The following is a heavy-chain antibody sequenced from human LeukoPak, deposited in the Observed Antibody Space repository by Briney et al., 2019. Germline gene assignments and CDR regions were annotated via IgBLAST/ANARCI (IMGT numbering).Heavy chain of an antibody. J-gene: IGHJ4*02. CDR2: IWYDGSNK. CDR3: AREGRCGGDCYYDY. D-gene: IGHD2-21*02. CDR1: GFTFSSYG. Sequence: GGSLRLSCAAFGFTFSSYGMHWVRQAPGKGLEWVAVIWYDGSNKYYADSVKGRFTISRDNSKNTLYLQMNSLRAEDTAVYYCAREGRCGGDCYYDYWGQGTLVTVSS. V-gene: IGHV3-33*01.